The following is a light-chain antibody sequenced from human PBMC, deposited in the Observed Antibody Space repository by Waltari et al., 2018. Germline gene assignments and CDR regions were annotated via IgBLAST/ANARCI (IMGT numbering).Light chain of an antibody. CDR3: QVWDSSTAAV. V-gene: IGLV3-9*01. Sequence: SYELTQPLSVSVALGQTARITCGGNNIGTKNVHWYQQKSGQAPVLVIYRDSNRPSGITERFSGSNSGNTATLTISRAQAGDEADYYCQVWDSSTAAVFGGGTKLTVL. CDR1: NIGTKN. J-gene: IGLJ2*01. CDR2: RDS.